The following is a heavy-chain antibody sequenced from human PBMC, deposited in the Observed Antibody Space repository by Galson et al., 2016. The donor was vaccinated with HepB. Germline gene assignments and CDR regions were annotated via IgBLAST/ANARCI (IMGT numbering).Heavy chain of an antibody. CDR3: ARDLSGPDH. Sequence: SLRLSCAVSGFTFRNHQMHWIRQVPGKGLMWVARIEGDGTSPIYAASVKGRFTISSARAENTVYLQMNRLRAEDTALYYCARDLSGPDHWGQGTLVTVSP. V-gene: IGHV3-74*01. J-gene: IGHJ4*02. CDR2: IEGDGTSP. CDR1: GFTFRNHQ.